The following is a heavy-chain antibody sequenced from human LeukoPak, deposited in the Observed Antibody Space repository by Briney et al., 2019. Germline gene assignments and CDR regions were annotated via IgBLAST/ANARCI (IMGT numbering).Heavy chain of an antibody. CDR1: RFTFSSYA. CDR2: ISGGGGTT. J-gene: IGHJ6*03. D-gene: IGHD2-8*01. CDR3: AKDRGHCINGVCHNYYYMDV. Sequence: PGGSLRLSCAASRFTFSSYAMTWVRQAPGKGLEWFSTISGGGGTTDYTDSVKGRFTISTANSKNTLYLQINSVRAEDTAVYYCAKDRGHCINGVCHNYYYMDVWGTGTTVTVSS. V-gene: IGHV3-23*01.